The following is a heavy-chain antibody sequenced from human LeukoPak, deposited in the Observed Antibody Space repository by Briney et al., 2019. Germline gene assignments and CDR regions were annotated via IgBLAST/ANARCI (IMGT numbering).Heavy chain of an antibody. D-gene: IGHD3-22*01. Sequence: ASVKVSCKASGYTFTSYDINWVRQATGQGLEWMGWMNPNSGNTGYAQKFQGRVTMTRNTSISTAYMELSSPRSEDTAVYYCARVVYDSSGYWDYFDYWGQGTLVTVSS. CDR3: ARVVYDSSGYWDYFDY. CDR2: MNPNSGNT. V-gene: IGHV1-8*01. CDR1: GYTFTSYD. J-gene: IGHJ4*02.